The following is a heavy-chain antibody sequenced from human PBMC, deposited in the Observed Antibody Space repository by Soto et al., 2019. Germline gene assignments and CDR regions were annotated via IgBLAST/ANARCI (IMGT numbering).Heavy chain of an antibody. CDR1: GFTFSSYA. Sequence: LRLSCAASGFTFSSYAMHWVRQAPGKGLEWVAVISYDGSNKYYADSVKGRFTISRDNSKNTLYLQMNSLRAEDTAVYYCARDKVTPPVEWFLVYYYGMDVWGQGTTVTVSS. J-gene: IGHJ6*02. CDR2: ISYDGSNK. CDR3: ARDKVTPPVEWFLVYYYGMDV. V-gene: IGHV3-30-3*01. D-gene: IGHD3-3*01.